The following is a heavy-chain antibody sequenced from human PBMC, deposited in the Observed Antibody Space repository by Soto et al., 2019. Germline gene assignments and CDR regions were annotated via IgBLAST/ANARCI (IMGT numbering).Heavy chain of an antibody. CDR1: GFTFSNAW. D-gene: IGHD3-22*01. Sequence: GGSLRLSCAASGFTFSNAWMNWVRQAPGKGLEWVGRIKSKTDGGTTDYAAPVKGRFTISRDDSKNTLYLQMNSLKTEDTAVYYCTTGTYYYDSSDIWAEIYYGMDVWGQGTKVTVS. CDR3: TTGTYYYDSSDIWAEIYYGMDV. V-gene: IGHV3-15*07. J-gene: IGHJ6*02. CDR2: IKSKTDGGTT.